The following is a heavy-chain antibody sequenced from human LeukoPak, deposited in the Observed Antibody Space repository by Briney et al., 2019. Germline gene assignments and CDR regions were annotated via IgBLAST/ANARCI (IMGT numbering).Heavy chain of an antibody. CDR2: ISYDGSNE. CDR3: AAGYRSIDY. CDR1: GFTVGSYP. Sequence: GGSLRLSCGASGFTVGSYPIHWVRQAPGKGLEWVSLISYDGSNEYYADSVKGRFTISRDTSKNTLFLQMSSLRHEDTAVYYCAAGYRSIDYWGQGTLVTVSS. J-gene: IGHJ4*02. V-gene: IGHV3-30*15. D-gene: IGHD6-13*01.